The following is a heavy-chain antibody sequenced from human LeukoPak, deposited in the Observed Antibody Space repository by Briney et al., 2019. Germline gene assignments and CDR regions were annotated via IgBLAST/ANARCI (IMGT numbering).Heavy chain of an antibody. CDR2: IDPSDSYT. Sequence: GESLRISCKGSGYSFTSYWITWVRQMPEKGLEWMGRIDPSDSYTYYSPSFQGHVTFSVDKSISTAYLQWNSLKASDTAMYYCARPGKNWNYYYYYGMDVWGQGTTVTVSS. J-gene: IGHJ6*02. D-gene: IGHD1-7*01. CDR1: GYSFTSYW. V-gene: IGHV5-10-1*01. CDR3: ARPGKNWNYYYYYGMDV.